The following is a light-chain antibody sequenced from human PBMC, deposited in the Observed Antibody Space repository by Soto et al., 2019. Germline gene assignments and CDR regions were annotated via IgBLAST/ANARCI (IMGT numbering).Light chain of an antibody. CDR1: QSVSSSY. V-gene: IGKV3-20*01. Sequence: IVLTQSPGTLSLSPGERATLSCRASQSVSSSYLAWYQQKPGQAPRLLIYDASSRATGIPDRFSGGGSGTDFTLTISRLEPEDFAVYYCQQYGKLPRTFGQGTKVDIK. CDR2: DAS. CDR3: QQYGKLPRT. J-gene: IGKJ1*01.